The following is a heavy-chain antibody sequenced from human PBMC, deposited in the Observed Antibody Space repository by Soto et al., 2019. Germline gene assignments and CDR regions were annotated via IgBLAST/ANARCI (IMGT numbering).Heavy chain of an antibody. Sequence: ASVKVSCQASGYTFTRYGISWVRQAPGQGLEWMGWISAYNGNTNYAQKLQGRVTMTTDTSTSTAYMELRSLRSDDTAVYYCGRDEGYGSIPGPWGQGTLVTVSS. J-gene: IGHJ5*02. CDR1: GYTFTRYG. CDR3: GRDEGYGSIPGP. CDR2: ISAYNGNT. D-gene: IGHD3-10*01. V-gene: IGHV1-18*01.